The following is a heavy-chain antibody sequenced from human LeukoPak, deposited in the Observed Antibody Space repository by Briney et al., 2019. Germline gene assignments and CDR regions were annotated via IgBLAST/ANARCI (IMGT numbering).Heavy chain of an antibody. CDR3: ARVLGYCSGGSCYYRFDY. D-gene: IGHD2-15*01. V-gene: IGHV1-69*06. J-gene: IGHJ4*02. Sequence: SVKVSCKASGGTFSSYAISWVRQAPGQGLEWMGGIIPIFGTANYAQKFQGRVTITADKSTSTAYMELSSLRSEDTAVYYCARVLGYCSGGSCYYRFDYWGQGTLVTVSS. CDR1: GGTFSSYA. CDR2: IIPIFGTA.